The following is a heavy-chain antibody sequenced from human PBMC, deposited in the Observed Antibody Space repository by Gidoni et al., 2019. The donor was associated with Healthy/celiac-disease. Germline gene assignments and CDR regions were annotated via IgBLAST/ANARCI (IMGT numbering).Heavy chain of an antibody. Sequence: QVQLQQWGAGLLKPSETLSLTCAVYGGSFSGYYWSWIRQPPGKGLEWIGEINHSGSTNYNPSLKSRVTISVDTSKNQFSLKLSSVTAADTAVYYCARGPRSSSWYSDAFDIWGQGTMVTVSS. CDR2: INHSGST. V-gene: IGHV4-34*01. CDR1: GGSFSGYY. J-gene: IGHJ3*02. D-gene: IGHD6-13*01. CDR3: ARGPRSSSWYSDAFDI.